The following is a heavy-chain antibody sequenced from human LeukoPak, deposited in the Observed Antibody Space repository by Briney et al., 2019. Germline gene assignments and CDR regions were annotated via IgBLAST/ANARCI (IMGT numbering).Heavy chain of an antibody. V-gene: IGHV3-23*01. J-gene: IGHJ4*02. CDR1: GFTFSSYG. CDR2: VSGSGGST. D-gene: IGHD6-13*01. Sequence: PGGSLRLSCAASGFTFSSYGMSWVRKAPGKGLEWVSAVSGSGGSTYYADSVKGRFTISRDNSKNTLYLQMNSLRAEDTAVYYCAKDRGWYGSSPSDYWGQGTLVTVSS. CDR3: AKDRGWYGSSPSDY.